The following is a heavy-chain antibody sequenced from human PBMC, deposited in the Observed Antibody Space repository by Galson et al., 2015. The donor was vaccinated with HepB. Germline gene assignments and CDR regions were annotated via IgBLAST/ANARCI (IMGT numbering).Heavy chain of an antibody. Sequence: SVKVSCKVSGYTLTELSMHWVRQAPGKGLEWMGWISAYNGNTNYAQKLQGRVTMTTDTSTSTAYMELRSLRSEDTAVYYCARESCSSTSCYTSEDYFDYWGQGTLVTVSS. CDR2: ISAYNGNT. CDR1: GYTLTELS. J-gene: IGHJ4*02. CDR3: ARESCSSTSCYTSEDYFDY. D-gene: IGHD2-2*02. V-gene: IGHV1-18*01.